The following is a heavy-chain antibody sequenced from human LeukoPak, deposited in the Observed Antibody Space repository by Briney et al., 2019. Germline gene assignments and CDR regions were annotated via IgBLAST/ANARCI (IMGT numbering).Heavy chain of an antibody. V-gene: IGHV1-18*01. D-gene: IGHD2-15*01. CDR3: ARRVVVVIKGYYYYGMDA. CDR1: GYTFTSYG. CDR2: ISAYNGNT. Sequence: ASVKVSCKASGYTFTSYGISWVRQAPGQGLEWMGWISAYNGNTNYAQKLQGRVTMTTDTSTSTAYMELRSLRSDDTAVYYCARRVVVVIKGYYYYGMDAWGQGTTVTVSS. J-gene: IGHJ6*02.